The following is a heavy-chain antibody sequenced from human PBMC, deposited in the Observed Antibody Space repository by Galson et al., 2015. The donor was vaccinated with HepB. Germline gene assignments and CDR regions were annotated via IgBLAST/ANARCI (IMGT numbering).Heavy chain of an antibody. D-gene: IGHD4-23*01. Sequence: SLRLSCAASGFSISGYSMNWVRQAPGKGLEWLSYISGHRNTIYYTDAVKGRFTISRDNAKNSLFLQMNSLRVEDTAVYYCARERVMGWQQKSLGNLDPWGQGTLVTVSS. CDR3: ARERVMGWQQKSLGNLDP. CDR2: ISGHRNTI. J-gene: IGHJ5*02. CDR1: GFSISGYS. V-gene: IGHV3-48*04.